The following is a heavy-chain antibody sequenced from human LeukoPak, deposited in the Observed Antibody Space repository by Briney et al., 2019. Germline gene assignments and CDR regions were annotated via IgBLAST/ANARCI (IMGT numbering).Heavy chain of an antibody. Sequence: PSETLSLTCAVYGGSFSGYYWSWIRQPPGKGLEWIGEINHSGSTNYNPSLKSRVTISVDTSKNRFSLKLSSVTAADTAVYYCAIHIVVVPAAKKKNWFDPWGQGTLVTVSS. J-gene: IGHJ5*02. CDR2: INHSGST. CDR1: GGSFSGYY. V-gene: IGHV4-34*01. CDR3: AIHIVVVPAAKKKNWFDP. D-gene: IGHD2-2*01.